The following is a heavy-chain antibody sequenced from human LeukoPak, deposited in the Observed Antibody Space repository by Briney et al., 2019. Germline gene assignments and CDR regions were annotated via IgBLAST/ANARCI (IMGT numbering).Heavy chain of an antibody. Sequence: GGSLRLSCTVSGFTVSSNSMSWVRQAPGKGLEWVSFIYSDNTHYSDSVKGRFTISRDNAKNSLYLQMNSLRAEDTAVYYCARGRSGVSGNDSPFDYWGQGTLVIVSS. V-gene: IGHV3-53*01. CDR3: ARGRSGVSGNDSPFDY. CDR1: GFTVSSNS. J-gene: IGHJ4*02. CDR2: IYSDNT. D-gene: IGHD5-12*01.